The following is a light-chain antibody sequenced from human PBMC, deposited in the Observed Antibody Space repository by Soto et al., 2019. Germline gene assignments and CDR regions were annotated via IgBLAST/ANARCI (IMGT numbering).Light chain of an antibody. Sequence: QPVLTQPPSVSGAPGQRVTISCTGSSSNIGAGYGVHWYQQLPGTAPKLLIYVNSNRPSGVPDRFSGSKSGTSASLAITGRRAEDEADYYCQSYDSSLSGWVFGGGTKLTVL. V-gene: IGLV1-40*01. J-gene: IGLJ3*02. CDR1: SSNIGAGYG. CDR2: VNS. CDR3: QSYDSSLSGWV.